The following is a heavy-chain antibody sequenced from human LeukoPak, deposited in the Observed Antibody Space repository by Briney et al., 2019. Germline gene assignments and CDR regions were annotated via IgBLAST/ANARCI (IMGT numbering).Heavy chain of an antibody. J-gene: IGHJ5*02. Sequence: SETLSLTCAVYGGSVNGYYWSWIRQPPGKGLEWIGEINHSGNTNYNPSLESRVTMSIGTSKNQFSLRLSSVTAADTAVYYCAKGCTVTTCAWFDPWGQGTLVIVSS. D-gene: IGHD4-17*01. CDR2: INHSGNT. V-gene: IGHV4-34*01. CDR1: GGSVNGYY. CDR3: AKGCTVTTCAWFDP.